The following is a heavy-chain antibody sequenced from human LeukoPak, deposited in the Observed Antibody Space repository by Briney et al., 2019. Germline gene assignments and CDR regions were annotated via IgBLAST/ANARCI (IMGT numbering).Heavy chain of an antibody. J-gene: IGHJ4*02. CDR1: GYSFTSYW. D-gene: IGHD3-22*01. CDR3: ARRYYYDSTGYFDY. CDR2: IYPGVSDT. V-gene: IGHV5-51*01. Sequence: GESLKISCKASGYSFTSYWIGWVRQMPGKGLEWMGIIYPGVSDTRYSPSFQGQVTISADKSISTAYLQWSSLKASDTAMYYCARRYYYDSTGYFDYWGQGTLVTVSS.